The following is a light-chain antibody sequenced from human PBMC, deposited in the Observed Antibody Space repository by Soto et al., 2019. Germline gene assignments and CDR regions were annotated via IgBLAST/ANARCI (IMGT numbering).Light chain of an antibody. CDR1: QSISSW. Sequence: DIQMTQSPSTLSASVGDRVTITCRASQSISSWLAWYQQKPGQAPRLLIYDVPSLQSGVPSRFSGSGSATEFTLTISSLQPDDFATYYCQQYESYWTFGQGTKVEIK. CDR2: DVP. V-gene: IGKV1-5*01. J-gene: IGKJ1*01. CDR3: QQYESYWT.